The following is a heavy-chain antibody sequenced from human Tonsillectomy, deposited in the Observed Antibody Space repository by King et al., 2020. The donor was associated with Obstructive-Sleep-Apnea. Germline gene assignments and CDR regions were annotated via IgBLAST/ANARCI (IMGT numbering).Heavy chain of an antibody. D-gene: IGHD2-2*01. Sequence: VQLVESWGGLVEPGGSLRLSCSGSGFTFNNYAMILVGQAPGKGLEGVHVIMGTGGSTYHAPSLKGRFTNSRDNSKNTLYLQMNSLRAEDTAVYYCAKDLYCRSTSCHAGFDYWGQGTLVTVSS. J-gene: IGHJ4*02. CDR3: AKDLYCRSTSCHAGFDY. V-gene: IGHV3-23*04. CDR2: IMGTGGST. CDR1: GFTFNNYA.